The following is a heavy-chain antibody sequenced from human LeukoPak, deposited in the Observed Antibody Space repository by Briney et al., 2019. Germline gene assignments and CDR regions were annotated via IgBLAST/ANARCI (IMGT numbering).Heavy chain of an antibody. CDR1: GFTVNKAW. Sequence: PGGSLRLSCAASGFTVNKAWMSWVRQAPGKGLEWVANINQDGSEKHCVDSVKGRFTISRDNAKNSLYLQMNSLRAEDTAVYYCARGGFTTDYWGQGTLVTVSS. J-gene: IGHJ4*02. D-gene: IGHD1-14*01. CDR3: ARGGFTTDY. CDR2: INQDGSEK. V-gene: IGHV3-7*01.